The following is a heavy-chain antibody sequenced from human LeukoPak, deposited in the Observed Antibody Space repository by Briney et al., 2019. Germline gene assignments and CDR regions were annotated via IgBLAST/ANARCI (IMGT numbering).Heavy chain of an antibody. CDR1: GDSVSSSY. CDR3: ARGVKAET. Sequence: SETLSLTCTVSGDSVSSSYWNWIRQPPGKGLEWIGYIYYSGSANYNPSLKSRVTISVDTSKNQFSLRLSSVTAADTAVYYCARGVKAETWGQGTLVTVSS. V-gene: IGHV4-59*02. J-gene: IGHJ5*02. D-gene: IGHD2-15*01. CDR2: IYYSGSA.